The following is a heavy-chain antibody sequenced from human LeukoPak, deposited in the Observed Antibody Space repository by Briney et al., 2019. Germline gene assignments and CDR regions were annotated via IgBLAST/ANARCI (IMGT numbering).Heavy chain of an antibody. D-gene: IGHD1-26*01. CDR3: AREGDGSYRTAADY. Sequence: PGGSLRLSCAASGFTFSSYSMNWVRQAPGKGLEWVSSISSSSSYIYYADSVKGRFTTSRDNAKNSLYLQMNSLRAEDTAVYYCAREGDGSYRTAADYWGQGTLVTVSS. V-gene: IGHV3-21*01. J-gene: IGHJ4*02. CDR1: GFTFSSYS. CDR2: ISSSSSYI.